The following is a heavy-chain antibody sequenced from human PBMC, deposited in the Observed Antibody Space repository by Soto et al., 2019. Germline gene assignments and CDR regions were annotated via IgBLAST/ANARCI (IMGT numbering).Heavy chain of an antibody. D-gene: IGHD2-21*01. V-gene: IGHV3-49*04. Sequence: PGGSLRLSCTASGFTFGDYAMSWVRQAPGKGLEWVGFIRSKAYGGTTEYAASVKGRFTISRDDSKSIAYLQMNSLKTEDTAVYYCTRVWRGYGMDVWGQGTTVTVSS. CDR2: IRSKAYGGTT. CDR3: TRVWRGYGMDV. CDR1: GFTFGDYA. J-gene: IGHJ6*02.